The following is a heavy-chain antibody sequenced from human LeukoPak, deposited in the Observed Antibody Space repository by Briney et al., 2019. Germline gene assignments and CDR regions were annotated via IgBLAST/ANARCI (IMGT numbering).Heavy chain of an antibody. Sequence: HPGGSLRLSCAASGFTFSSYAMHWVRQAPGKGLEWVAVISYDGSNKYYADSVKGRFTISRDNSKNTLYLQMNSLRAEDTAVYYCARDPRIVVVPAAEGHAFDIWGQGTMVTVSS. CDR3: ARDPRIVVVPAAEGHAFDI. CDR2: ISYDGSNK. CDR1: GFTFSSYA. D-gene: IGHD2-2*01. J-gene: IGHJ3*02. V-gene: IGHV3-30-3*01.